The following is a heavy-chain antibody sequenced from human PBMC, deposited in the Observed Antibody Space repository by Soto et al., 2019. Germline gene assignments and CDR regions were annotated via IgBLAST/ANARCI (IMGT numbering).Heavy chain of an antibody. CDR1: GFTFRSYV. D-gene: IGHD3-16*01. CDR3: ARWGTTGGLDV. V-gene: IGHV3-30*19. CDR2: TSYDGSNK. Sequence: QVQLVESGGGVVQPGTSLRLSCVGSGFTFRSYVIHWVRQAPGKGLEWVALTSYDGSNKYYDDSVKGRFTISRDNSRNTVDLERDRLRLEETAVYYCARWGTTGGLDVWGQGTLVSVSS. J-gene: IGHJ4*02.